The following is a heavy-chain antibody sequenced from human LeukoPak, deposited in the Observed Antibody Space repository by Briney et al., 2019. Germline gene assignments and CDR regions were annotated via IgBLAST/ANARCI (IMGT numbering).Heavy chain of an antibody. V-gene: IGHV3-33*06. CDR3: AKDAQRGFDYSNSLDN. CDR2: IWSDGTTS. Sequence: GRSLRLSCATSGFTFSHYGMHWVRQAPGKGLEWMAVIWSDGTTSYYGDPVKGRFTISRDNFQRTVYLQMNSLRAEDTAVYYCAKDAQRGFDYSNSLDNWGQGTLVTVSS. CDR1: GFTFSHYG. D-gene: IGHD4-11*01. J-gene: IGHJ4*02.